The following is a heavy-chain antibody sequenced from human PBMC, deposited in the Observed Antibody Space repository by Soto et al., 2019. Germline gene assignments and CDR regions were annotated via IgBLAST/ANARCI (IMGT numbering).Heavy chain of an antibody. CDR2: IYYSGST. CDR1: GGSISSYY. CDR3: ARRITTGSPGFDP. D-gene: IGHD1-1*01. J-gene: IGHJ5*02. V-gene: IGHV4-59*08. Sequence: QVQLQESGPGLVKPSETLSLTCTVSGGSISSYYWSWIRQPPGKGLEWIGYIYYSGSTNYNPSLKSRVTLSVDTSKNQSSLKLSSVTAADTAVYYCARRITTGSPGFDPWGQGTLVTVSS.